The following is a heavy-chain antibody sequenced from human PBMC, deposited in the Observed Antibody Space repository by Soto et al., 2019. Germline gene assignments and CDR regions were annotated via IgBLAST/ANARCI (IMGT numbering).Heavy chain of an antibody. CDR3: ARQIRNYDSWSNTYYYYGLDV. CDR1: DYSFNTYW. V-gene: IGHV5-51*01. Sequence: PGESLKISCKGSDYSFNTYWIAWVRQMPGKGLEWMGIIYPGDSDTRYSPSFQGQVTISADKSISTAHLQWSSLKASDTARYYCARQIRNYDSWSNTYYYYGLDVWGQGTTVTSP. CDR2: IYPGDSDT. D-gene: IGHD3-3*01. J-gene: IGHJ6*02.